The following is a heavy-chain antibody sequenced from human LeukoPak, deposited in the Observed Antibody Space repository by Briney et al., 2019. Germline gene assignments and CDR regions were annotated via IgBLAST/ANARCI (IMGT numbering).Heavy chain of an antibody. J-gene: IGHJ4*02. Sequence: GGSLRLSCAASGFSFSTYDIHWVRQATGKGLEWVSAIGTTGDTYYAGYVKGRFTLSRENAKNSLYLQMNSLRAGDTAVYYCARGGSSSSYSALEDFFDYWGQGILVTVSS. CDR1: GFSFSTYD. CDR3: ARGGSSSSYSALEDFFDY. D-gene: IGHD6-6*01. CDR2: IGTTGDT. V-gene: IGHV3-13*01.